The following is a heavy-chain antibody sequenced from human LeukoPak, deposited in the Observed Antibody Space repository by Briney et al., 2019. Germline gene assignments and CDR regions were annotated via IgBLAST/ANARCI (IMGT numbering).Heavy chain of an antibody. CDR2: ISYDGSNK. Sequence: GGSLRLSCAASGFTFSSYAMHWVRQAPGKGLEWVAVISYDGSNKYYADSVKGRFTISRDNSKNTLYLQMNSLRAEDTAVYYCARDFAVVAATPGGYWGQGTLVTVSS. CDR1: GFTFSSYA. CDR3: ARDFAVVAATPGGY. D-gene: IGHD2-15*01. V-gene: IGHV3-30-3*01. J-gene: IGHJ4*02.